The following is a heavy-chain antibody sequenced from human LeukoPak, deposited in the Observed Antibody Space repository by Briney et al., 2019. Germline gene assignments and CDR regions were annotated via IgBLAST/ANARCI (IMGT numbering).Heavy chain of an antibody. CDR1: GFTVSSNY. Sequence: PGGSLRLSCAASGFTVSSNYMSWVRQAPGKGLEWVSVISGSGYITYYADSVKGRFTISRDNSKNTLYLQMNSLRAEDTAVYYCAKEVGATMLDCWGQGTLVTVSS. J-gene: IGHJ4*02. CDR2: ISGSGYIT. D-gene: IGHD1-26*01. CDR3: AKEVGATMLDC. V-gene: IGHV3-23*01.